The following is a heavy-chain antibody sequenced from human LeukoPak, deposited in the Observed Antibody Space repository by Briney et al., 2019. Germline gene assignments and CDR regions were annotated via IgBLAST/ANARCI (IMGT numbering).Heavy chain of an antibody. CDR1: GDSVSSSNYY. CDR3: ASRFGVVIVGDY. J-gene: IGHJ4*02. Sequence: SETLSLTCTVFGDSVSSSNYYWAWFRQPPGKGLDWIGSLYYDGRTYYSPSLESRVTVSVDTSKNQFALKLTSVTAADTAVYYCASRFGVVIVGDYWGQGTLVTVSS. D-gene: IGHD3-3*01. V-gene: IGHV4-39*01. CDR2: LYYDGRT.